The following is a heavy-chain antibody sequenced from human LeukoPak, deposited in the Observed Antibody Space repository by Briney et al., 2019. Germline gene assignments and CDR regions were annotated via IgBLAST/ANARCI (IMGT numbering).Heavy chain of an antibody. J-gene: IGHJ4*02. D-gene: IGHD1-26*01. V-gene: IGHV3-74*01. CDR1: GFPFSSYA. CDR3: ARARVGDPTDY. CDR2: VHGDGNNI. Sequence: GGSLRLSCAASGFPFSSYAMYWVRQAPGKGLVWVSRVHGDGNNIGYADSVKGRFTIFRDNAKDTLYLQMNSLRPDDTAVYYCARARVGDPTDYWGQGTLVTVSS.